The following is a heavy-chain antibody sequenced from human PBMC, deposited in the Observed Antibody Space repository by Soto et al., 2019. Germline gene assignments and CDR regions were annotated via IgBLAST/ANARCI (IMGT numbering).Heavy chain of an antibody. CDR1: GFTFSSYD. CDR3: ARAQSGVAGTEGEFDY. D-gene: IGHD6-19*01. J-gene: IGHJ4*02. V-gene: IGHV3-13*01. CDR2: IGTAGDT. Sequence: GGSLRLSCAASGFTFSSYDMHWVRQATGKGLEWVSAIGTAGDTYYPGSVKGRFTISRENAKNSLYLQMNSLRAGDTAVYYCARAQSGVAGTEGEFDYWGQGTLVTVSS.